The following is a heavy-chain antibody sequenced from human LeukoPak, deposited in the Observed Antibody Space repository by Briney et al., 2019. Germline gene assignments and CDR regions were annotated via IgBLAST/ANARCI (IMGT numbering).Heavy chain of an antibody. J-gene: IGHJ4*02. CDR1: GFTFSSYW. V-gene: IGHV3-7*01. Sequence: GGSLGLSCAASGFTFSSYWMSWVRQAPGKGLEWVANIKQDGSEKYYVDSVKGRFTISRDNAKNSLYLQMNSLRAEDTAVYYCARDRVRVVPAAISGDYWGQGTLVTVSS. CDR3: ARDRVRVVPAAISGDY. D-gene: IGHD2-2*02. CDR2: IKQDGSEK.